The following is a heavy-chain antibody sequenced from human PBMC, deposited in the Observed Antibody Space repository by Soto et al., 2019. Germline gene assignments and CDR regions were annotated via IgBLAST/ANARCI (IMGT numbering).Heavy chain of an antibody. Sequence: GGSLRLSCAASEFTFSNYAMSWVRQAPGKGLEWVSAISGNGGSTYYADSVKGRFTISRDNSKNTLYLQMNSLRAEDTAVYYCAKQAARLENWFDPWGQGTLVTVSS. CDR1: EFTFSNYA. D-gene: IGHD6-6*01. J-gene: IGHJ5*02. CDR2: ISGNGGST. V-gene: IGHV3-23*01. CDR3: AKQAARLENWFDP.